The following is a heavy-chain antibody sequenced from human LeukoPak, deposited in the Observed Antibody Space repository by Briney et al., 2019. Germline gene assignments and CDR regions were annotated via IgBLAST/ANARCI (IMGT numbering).Heavy chain of an antibody. V-gene: IGHV4-39*01. CDR2: IYYSGST. Sequence: NSSETLSLTCTVSGGSISSSSYYWGWIRQPPGKGLEWIGSIYYSGSTYYNPSLKSRVTISVDTSKNQFSLKLSSVTAADTAVYYCARWLADLGYYYDSSGYEHDAFDIWGQGTMVTVSS. CDR3: ARWLADLGYYYDSSGYEHDAFDI. CDR1: GGSISSSSYY. D-gene: IGHD3-22*01. J-gene: IGHJ3*02.